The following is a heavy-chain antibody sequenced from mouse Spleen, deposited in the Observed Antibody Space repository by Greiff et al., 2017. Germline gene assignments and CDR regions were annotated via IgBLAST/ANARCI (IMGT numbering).Heavy chain of an antibody. J-gene: IGHJ3*01. V-gene: IGHV14-4*01. CDR1: GFNIKDDY. D-gene: IGHD1-1*01. Sequence: VQLQQSGAELVRPGASVKLSCTASGFNIKDDYMHWVKQRPEQGLEWIGWIDPENGDTEYASKFQGKATITADTSSNTAYLQLSSLTSEDTAVYYCTTGITTVVAKAYWGPGTLVTVSA. CDR3: TTGITTVVAKAY. CDR2: IDPENGDT.